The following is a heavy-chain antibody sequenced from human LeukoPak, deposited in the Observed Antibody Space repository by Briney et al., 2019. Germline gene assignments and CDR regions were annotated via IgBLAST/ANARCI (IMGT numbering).Heavy chain of an antibody. J-gene: IGHJ4*02. CDR2: IGSTGDTK. CDR3: ARSLLGYYGSSAY. D-gene: IGHD3-22*01. V-gene: IGHV3-48*03. Sequence: GGSLRLSCAASGFTFSSYEMNWVRQAPGKGLEWVSYIGSTGDTKYYADSVKGRFTISRDNAKNSVYLQMNSLRAEDTAVYYCARSLLGYYGSSAYWGQGTLVTVSS. CDR1: GFTFSSYE.